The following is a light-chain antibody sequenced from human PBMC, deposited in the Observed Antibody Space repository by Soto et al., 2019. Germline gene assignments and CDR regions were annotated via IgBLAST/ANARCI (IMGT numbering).Light chain of an antibody. CDR1: QSPLYSSNNKNY. Sequence: DLVMTQSPDSLAVSLGERATINCKSSQSPLYSSNNKNYLAWYQQKPGQPPKLLIFWASTRESGVPDRFSGSGSGTEFTLTISSLQAEDVAVYYCQQYNNWPHLDHYTFGQGTRLEIK. J-gene: IGKJ5*01. V-gene: IGKV4-1*01. CDR3: QQYNNWPHLDHYT. CDR2: WAS.